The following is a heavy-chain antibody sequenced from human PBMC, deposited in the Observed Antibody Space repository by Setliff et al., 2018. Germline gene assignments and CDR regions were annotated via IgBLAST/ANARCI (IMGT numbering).Heavy chain of an antibody. CDR3: TTAPLAAASTC. D-gene: IGHD6-13*01. CDR2: ISGSGGST. J-gene: IGHJ4*02. Sequence: PGGSLRLSCAASGFTFSSYWMHWVRQAPGKGLEWVSAISGSGGSTYYADSVKGRFTISRDNSKNTLYLQMNSLKTEDTAVYYCTTAPLAAASTCWGQGTLVTVSS. V-gene: IGHV3-23*01. CDR1: GFTFSSYW.